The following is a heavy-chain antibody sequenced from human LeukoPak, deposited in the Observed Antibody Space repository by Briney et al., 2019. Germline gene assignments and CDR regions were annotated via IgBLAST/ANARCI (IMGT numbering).Heavy chain of an antibody. CDR1: GGSISSSSYY. J-gene: IGHJ4*02. D-gene: IGHD6-6*01. Sequence: SETLSLTCTVSGGSISSSSYYWGWIRQPPGKGLEWIGSISYSGSTYYNPSLKSRLTISVDTSRNQFSLKLSSVTAADTAVYYCARRLRGSSSYYFDSWGRGTLVTVSS. CDR3: ARRLRGSSSYYFDS. CDR2: ISYSGST. V-gene: IGHV4-39*01.